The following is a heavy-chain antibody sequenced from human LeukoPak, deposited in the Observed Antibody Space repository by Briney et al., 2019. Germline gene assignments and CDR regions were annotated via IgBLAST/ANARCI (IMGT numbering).Heavy chain of an antibody. D-gene: IGHD2-2*01. CDR3: ARDGIVVVPAAISKPYNWFDP. Sequence: ASVKVSCKASGYTFTGYYMHWVRQAPGQGLEWMGWINPNSGGTNYAQKFQGRVTMTRDTSISTAYMELSRQRSDDTAVYYCARDGIVVVPAAISKPYNWFDPWGQGTLVTVSS. V-gene: IGHV1-2*02. J-gene: IGHJ5*02. CDR2: INPNSGGT. CDR1: GYTFTGYY.